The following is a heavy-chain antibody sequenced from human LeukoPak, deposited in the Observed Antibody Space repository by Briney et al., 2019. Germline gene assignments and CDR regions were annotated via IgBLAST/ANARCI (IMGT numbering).Heavy chain of an antibody. J-gene: IGHJ6*02. CDR2: IYYSGST. Sequence: SETLSLTCAVYGGSFSGYYWSWIRQPPGKGLEWIGYIYYSGSTYYNPSLKSRVTISADTSKNQFSLKLSSVTAADTAVYYCARVRLGELSLYRDYYYGMDVWGQGTTVTVSS. CDR3: ARVRLGELSLYRDYYYGMDV. CDR1: GGSFSGYY. V-gene: IGHV4-30-4*01. D-gene: IGHD3-16*02.